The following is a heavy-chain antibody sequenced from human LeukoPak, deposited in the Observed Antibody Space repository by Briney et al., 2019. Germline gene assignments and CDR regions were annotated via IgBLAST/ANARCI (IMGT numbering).Heavy chain of an antibody. J-gene: IGHJ4*02. Sequence: SETLSLTCTVSGGSISSYYWSWIRQPPGKGLEWIGYIYYSGSTNYNPSLKSRVTISVDTSKNQFSLKLSSVTAADTAVYYCARDRAYYGSGTFDYRGQGTLVTVSS. V-gene: IGHV4-59*01. CDR1: GGSISSYY. D-gene: IGHD3-10*01. CDR3: ARDRAYYGSGTFDY. CDR2: IYYSGST.